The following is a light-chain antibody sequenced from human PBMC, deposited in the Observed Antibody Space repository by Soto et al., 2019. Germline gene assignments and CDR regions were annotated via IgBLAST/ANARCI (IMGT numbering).Light chain of an antibody. Sequence: QSVLTQPRSVSGSPGQSVTISCTGTSSDVGGYNSVSWYQHHPGKAPKLIIYDVRKRPSGVPDRFSGSKSGNTASLTISGRQAEDEADYYCCSYAGSYTYVFGTGTQLTVL. CDR2: DVR. CDR3: CSYAGSYTYV. J-gene: IGLJ1*01. V-gene: IGLV2-11*01. CDR1: SSDVGGYNS.